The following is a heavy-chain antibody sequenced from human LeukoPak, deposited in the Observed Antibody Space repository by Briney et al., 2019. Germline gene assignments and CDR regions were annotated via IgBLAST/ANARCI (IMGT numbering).Heavy chain of an antibody. CDR2: IHTSGST. CDR1: GVSISSNY. D-gene: IGHD3-10*01. J-gene: IGHJ6*03. V-gene: IGHV4-4*07. CDR3: ARGGRGVPVPIYYYMDV. Sequence: SETLSLTCTVSGVSISSNYWNWIRQPAGKGLEWLGRIHTSGSTNYNPSLKSRVTMSVDTSKNQFSLKLSSVTAADTAVYYCARGGRGVPVPIYYYMDVWGKGTTVTVSS.